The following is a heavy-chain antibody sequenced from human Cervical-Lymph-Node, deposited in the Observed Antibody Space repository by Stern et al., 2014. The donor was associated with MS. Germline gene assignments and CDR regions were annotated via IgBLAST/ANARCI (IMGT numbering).Heavy chain of an antibody. D-gene: IGHD3-22*01. CDR1: GFSLTTSGLA. J-gene: IGHJ4*02. Sequence: QIPLKESGPTLVKPTQTLTLTCTFSGFSLTTSGLAVGWIRQPPGEALEWLAVIYWNDEKLYSPSLMSRLAITYETSKNRVVLTVTNVDPVDTATYYCAHNRHSSGRHFDYWGQGTLVTVSS. V-gene: IGHV2-5*01. CDR3: AHNRHSSGRHFDY. CDR2: IYWNDEK.